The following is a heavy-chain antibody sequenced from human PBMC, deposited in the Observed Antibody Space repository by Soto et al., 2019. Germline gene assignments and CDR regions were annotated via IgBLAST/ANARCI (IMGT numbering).Heavy chain of an antibody. CDR3: AKDGSHNFDY. Sequence: QVQLVESGGGVVQPGRSLRLSCAASGFTFSHYAMHWVRQAPGKGLEWVALMSYDGSNEYYADSVKGRFTISRDNSKNTLYPQMTSLRAEDTAVYYCAKDGSHNFDYWGQGTLVTVSS. CDR1: GFTFSHYA. V-gene: IGHV3-30*18. J-gene: IGHJ4*02. D-gene: IGHD1-26*01. CDR2: MSYDGSNE.